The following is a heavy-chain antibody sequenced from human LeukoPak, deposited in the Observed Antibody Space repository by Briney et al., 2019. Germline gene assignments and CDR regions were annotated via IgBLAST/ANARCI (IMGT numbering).Heavy chain of an antibody. D-gene: IGHD2-2*01. CDR2: ISHSGST. CDR3: ARASGVKYPNWFDP. J-gene: IGHJ5*02. V-gene: IGHV4-38-2*01. Sequence: PSETLSLICGVSGYSISSDYYYWVWIRQSPGKGLEWIGSISHSGSTYYNPSPRSRVTISVDTSKSQFSLTVRSMTAADTAMYYCARASGVKYPNWFDPWGQGILVTVSS. CDR1: GYSISSDYYY.